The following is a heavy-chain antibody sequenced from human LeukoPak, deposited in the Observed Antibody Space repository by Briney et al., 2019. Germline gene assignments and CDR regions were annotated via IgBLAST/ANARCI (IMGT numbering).Heavy chain of an antibody. J-gene: IGHJ6*02. CDR1: GFIFSSYE. CDR2: ISNSGSTI. V-gene: IGHV3-48*03. D-gene: IGHD6-19*01. CDR3: ARAVSSGWYYGDYYYYYGMDV. Sequence: HAGGSLRLSCAASGFIFSSYEMNWVRQAPGKGLEWVSYISNSGSTIYYADSVKGRFTISRDNAKNSLYLQMNSLRTEDTAVYYCARAVSSGWYYGDYYYYYGMDVWGQGTTVTVSS.